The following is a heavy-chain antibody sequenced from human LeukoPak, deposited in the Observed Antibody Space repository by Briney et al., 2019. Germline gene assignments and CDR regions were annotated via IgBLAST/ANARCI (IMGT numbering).Heavy chain of an antibody. J-gene: IGHJ6*03. CDR1: GGSFSGYY. CDR3: AKYCSSTSCPWGYYYYYMDV. Sequence: SETLSLTCAVYGGSFSGYYWSWIRQPPGKGLEWIGEINHSGSTNYNPSLKSRVTISVDTSKNQFSLKLSSVTAADTAVYYCAKYCSSTSCPWGYYYYYMDVWGKGTTVTISS. D-gene: IGHD2-2*01. V-gene: IGHV4-34*01. CDR2: INHSGST.